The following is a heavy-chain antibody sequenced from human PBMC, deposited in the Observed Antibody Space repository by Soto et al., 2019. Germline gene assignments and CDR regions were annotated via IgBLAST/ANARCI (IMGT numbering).Heavy chain of an antibody. D-gene: IGHD3-10*01. J-gene: IGHJ6*03. CDR3: ARDLDVSGSGIDDYYYMHV. Sequence: PSETLSLTCTVSGGSISSYYWSWIRQPPGKGLEWIGYIYYSGSTNYNPSLKSRVTISVDTSKNQFSLKLSSVTAADTAVYYCARDLDVSGSGIDDYYYMHVWGKGTTVTVSS. CDR1: GGSISSYY. V-gene: IGHV4-59*01. CDR2: IYYSGST.